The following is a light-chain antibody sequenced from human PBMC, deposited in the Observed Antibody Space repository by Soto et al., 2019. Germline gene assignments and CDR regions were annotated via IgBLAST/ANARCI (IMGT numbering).Light chain of an antibody. V-gene: IGKV3-15*01. CDR2: GAS. Sequence: EIVMTQSPATLSVSPGERATLSCRDTQSFSSNLAWYQQNPGQAPRLLIYGASTRATGIPARFSGSGFGTEFTLTISSLQSEDFAVYYCQQYNNWPPRTFGQGTKV. J-gene: IGKJ1*01. CDR1: QSFSSN. CDR3: QQYNNWPPRT.